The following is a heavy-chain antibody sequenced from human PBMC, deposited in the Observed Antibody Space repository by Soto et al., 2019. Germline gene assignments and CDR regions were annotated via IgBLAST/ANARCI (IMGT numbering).Heavy chain of an antibody. V-gene: IGHV4-61*08. CDR2: IYYSGNT. J-gene: IGHJ5*02. D-gene: IGHD5-18*01. CDR3: ARIPVDTSMIYWLDP. CDR1: GGSVSRGDYY. Sequence: PETLSLTCTVSGGSVSRGDYYWSWIRQAPGKGLERIGYIYYSGNTNYNPSLKSRVIISVDTSKNLFSLKLTSVTAADTAVYYCARIPVDTSMIYWLDPWGQGTLVTVSS.